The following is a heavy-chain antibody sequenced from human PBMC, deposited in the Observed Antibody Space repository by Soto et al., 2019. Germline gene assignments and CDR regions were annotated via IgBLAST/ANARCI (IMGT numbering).Heavy chain of an antibody. D-gene: IGHD6-19*01. Sequence: PSETLSLTCTVSGGSISSYYWCWIRQPPGEGLEWIGYIYYSGSTNYNPSIKSRVTISVDTSKNQFSLKLSSVTAADTAVYYCARVLSSGGSGWDLGYYYYGMDVWGQGTTVTVSS. V-gene: IGHV4-59*12. J-gene: IGHJ6*02. CDR1: GGSISSYY. CDR3: ARVLSSGGSGWDLGYYYYGMDV. CDR2: IYYSGST.